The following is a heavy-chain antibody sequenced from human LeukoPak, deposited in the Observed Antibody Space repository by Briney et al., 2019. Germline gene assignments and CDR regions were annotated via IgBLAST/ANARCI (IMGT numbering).Heavy chain of an antibody. Sequence: GGSLRLSCAASGFTIDDYGMSWVRQAPGKGLEWVSGINWNGGSTGYADSVKGRFTISRDNAKNSLYLQMNSLRAEDTALYYCARGTRYYYGSGSFDYWGQGTLVTVSS. V-gene: IGHV3-20*04. CDR2: INWNGGST. CDR1: GFTIDDYG. J-gene: IGHJ4*02. CDR3: ARGTRYYYGSGSFDY. D-gene: IGHD3-10*01.